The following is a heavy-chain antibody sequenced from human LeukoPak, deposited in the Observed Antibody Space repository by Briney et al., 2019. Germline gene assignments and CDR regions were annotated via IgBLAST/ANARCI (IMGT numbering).Heavy chain of an antibody. Sequence: ASVKVSCKASGYTLTSYDINWVRQATGQGLEWMGWMNPNSGNTGYAQKFQGGVTITRNTSISTAYMELSSLRSEDTAEYYCARGSSYSSSWYYFDYWGQGTLVTVSS. CDR3: ARGSSYSSSWYYFDY. D-gene: IGHD6-13*01. CDR2: MNPNSGNT. V-gene: IGHV1-8*03. J-gene: IGHJ4*02. CDR1: GYTLTSYD.